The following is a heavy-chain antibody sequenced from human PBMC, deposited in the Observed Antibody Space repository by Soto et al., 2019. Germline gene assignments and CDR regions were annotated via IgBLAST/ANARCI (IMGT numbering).Heavy chain of an antibody. CDR2: ILPLRGTP. Sequence: SVKVSCKSSGGTVSSYSLSWVRQAPGQGLEWVGGILPLRGTPKYAQKFQGRVTISADESTSTAYMELSSLRSEDTAVYYCARGRGANVLRYFEGDAFDIWGQGTMVTVSS. CDR1: GGTVSSYS. CDR3: ARGRGANVLRYFEGDAFDI. V-gene: IGHV1-69*13. J-gene: IGHJ3*02. D-gene: IGHD3-9*01.